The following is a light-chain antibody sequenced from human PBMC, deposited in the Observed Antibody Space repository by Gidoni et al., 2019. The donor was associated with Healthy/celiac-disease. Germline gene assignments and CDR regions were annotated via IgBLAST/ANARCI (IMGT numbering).Light chain of an antibody. J-gene: IGKJ1*01. CDR1: QSVSSN. CDR2: GAS. Sequence: EIVMTQHPATLSVSPGERATLSCRASQSVSSNLAWYQQKPCQAPRPLIYGASTRAPGIPARFSASGSGTSFTLSIGSLQSEAFAFSSSQQYNNCPRTFGQGTKVEIK. V-gene: IGKV3-15*01. CDR3: QQYNNCPRT.